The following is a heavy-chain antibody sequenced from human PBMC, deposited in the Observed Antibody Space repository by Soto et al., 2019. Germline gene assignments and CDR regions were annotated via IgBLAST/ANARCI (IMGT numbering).Heavy chain of an antibody. CDR3: AKQSDYGDNYYYYGMEV. D-gene: IGHD4-17*01. J-gene: IGHJ6*02. CDR2: IYPGDSST. Sequence: GESLKISCKGSGHSFTSYWIGWVRQMPGKALEWMGIIYPGDSSTRYSPSFQGHVTMSVDKSISTAYLQWSSLKASDTAVYYCAKQSDYGDNYYYYGMEVWGPGTTVTVSS. CDR1: GHSFTSYW. V-gene: IGHV5-51*01.